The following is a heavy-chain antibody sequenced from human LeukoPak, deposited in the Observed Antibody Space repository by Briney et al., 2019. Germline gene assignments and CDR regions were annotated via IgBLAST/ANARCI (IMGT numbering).Heavy chain of an antibody. CDR3: AREDYGGNGALDY. CDR2: INPNSGGT. J-gene: IGHJ4*02. Sequence: ASVKVSCTASGYTFTAYYMHWVRQAPGQGLEWMGWINPNSGGTNYAQKFQGRVTMTRDTSISTAYMELSRLRSDDTAVYYCAREDYGGNGALDYWGQGTLVTVSS. D-gene: IGHD4-23*01. CDR1: GYTFTAYY. V-gene: IGHV1-2*02.